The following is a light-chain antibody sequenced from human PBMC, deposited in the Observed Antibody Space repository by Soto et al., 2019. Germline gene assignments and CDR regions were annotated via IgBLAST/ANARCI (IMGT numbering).Light chain of an antibody. Sequence: EIVLTQSPGTLSLSPGERATLSCRASQSVSSSYLAWYQQKPAQAPRLLIYGASSRATGIPDRFSGSGSGTDFTLTINRLEPEDFAVYYCQQYGSSPPVTFGGGTKVEIK. J-gene: IGKJ4*01. CDR3: QQYGSSPPVT. CDR2: GAS. CDR1: QSVSSSY. V-gene: IGKV3-20*01.